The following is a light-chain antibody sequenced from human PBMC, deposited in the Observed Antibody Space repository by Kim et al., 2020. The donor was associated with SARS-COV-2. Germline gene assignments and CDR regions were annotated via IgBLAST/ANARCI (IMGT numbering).Light chain of an antibody. CDR3: QQYGSSRT. CDR2: GAS. CDR1: QSVSSSY. V-gene: IGKV3-20*01. J-gene: IGKJ1*01. Sequence: EIVLTQSPVTLSLSPGETATLSCRASQSVSSSYLAWYQQKPGQAPRLLIYGASSRATGIPDRFSGSGSGTDFTLTISRLEPEDFAVYYCQQYGSSRTFGQGTKVDIK.